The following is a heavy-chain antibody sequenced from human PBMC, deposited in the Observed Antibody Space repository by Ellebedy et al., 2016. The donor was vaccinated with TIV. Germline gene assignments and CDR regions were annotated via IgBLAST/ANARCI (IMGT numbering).Heavy chain of an antibody. CDR2: IDPSVGTT. V-gene: IGHV1-46*01. CDR1: GYRFTKFY. J-gene: IGHJ4*02. CDR3: ATYGSGTYASFDH. Sequence: ASVKVSCKASGYRFTKFYIHWMRQAPGQGPEWMGVIDPSVGTTTYSQKFQERVAMTRDMSTSTVHMELSSLRSEDTAIYYCATYGSGTYASFDHWGQGTLVTVSS. D-gene: IGHD3-10*01.